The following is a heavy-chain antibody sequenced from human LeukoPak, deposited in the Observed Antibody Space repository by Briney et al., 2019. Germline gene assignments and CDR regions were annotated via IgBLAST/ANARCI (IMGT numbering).Heavy chain of an antibody. CDR1: GGSISHSSYY. CDR3: ARHWVVTPNY. CDR2: IYYSGSA. D-gene: IGHD4-23*01. J-gene: IGHJ4*02. Sequence: SETLSLTCIVSGGSISHSSYYWGWIRQPPAKVLEWIGSIYYSGSAYYNPSLKSRVTISVDTSKNQFSLKLTSVTAADTAVYYCARHWVVTPNYWGQGTLVTVSS. V-gene: IGHV4-39*01.